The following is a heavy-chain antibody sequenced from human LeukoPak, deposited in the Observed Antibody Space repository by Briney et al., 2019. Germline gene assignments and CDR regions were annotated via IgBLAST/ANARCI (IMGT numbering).Heavy chain of an antibody. CDR1: RYTFTSYY. CDR2: INPSGGST. D-gene: IGHD2-2*01. Sequence: GASVKVSCKASRYTFTSYYMHWVRQAPGQGLEWMGIINPSGGSTSYAQKFQGRVTMTRDTSTSTVYMELSSLRSEDTAVYYCARDTPYCSSTSCYPSHFDYWGQGTLVTVSS. V-gene: IGHV1-46*01. J-gene: IGHJ4*02. CDR3: ARDTPYCSSTSCYPSHFDY.